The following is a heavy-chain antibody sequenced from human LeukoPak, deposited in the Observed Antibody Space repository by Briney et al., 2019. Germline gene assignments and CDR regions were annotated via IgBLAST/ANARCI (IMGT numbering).Heavy chain of an antibody. J-gene: IGHJ4*02. Sequence: SQTLSLTCTVSGGSISSGDYYWSWIRQPPGKGLEWIGYIYYSGSTYYNPSLKSRVTISVDTSKNQFSLKLSSVAAADTAVYYCARDLRGKDTAMVSYFDYWGQGTLVTVSS. CDR3: ARDLRGKDTAMVSYFDY. D-gene: IGHD5-18*01. CDR2: IYYSGST. CDR1: GGSISSGDYY. V-gene: IGHV4-30-4*01.